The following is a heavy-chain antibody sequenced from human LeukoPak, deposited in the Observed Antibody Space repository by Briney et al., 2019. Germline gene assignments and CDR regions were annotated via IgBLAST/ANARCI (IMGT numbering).Heavy chain of an antibody. V-gene: IGHV3-7*03. D-gene: IGHD3-16*01. Sequence: GGSLRLSCAASGFTFSSYWMSWVRQAPGKGLEWVANIKQDGSEKYYVDSVKGRFTISRDNAKNSLYLQMNSLRAEDTAVYYCANLNAPYWGNLDYWGQGTLVTVSS. CDR1: GFTFSSYW. CDR3: ANLNAPYWGNLDY. CDR2: IKQDGSEK. J-gene: IGHJ4*02.